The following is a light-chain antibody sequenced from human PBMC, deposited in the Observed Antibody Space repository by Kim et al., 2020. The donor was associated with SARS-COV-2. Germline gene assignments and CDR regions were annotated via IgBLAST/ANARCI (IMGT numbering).Light chain of an antibody. CDR2: AAS. CDR1: QAINNH. CDR3: QQYSLFPLT. J-gene: IGKJ4*01. Sequence: APVGARVTFTGRASQAINNHLAWFQQKSGKAPKSLIYAASTLQSGVPSRFSGSGFGTDFTLTISGLQPEDFATYYCQQYSLFPLTFGGGTKVDIK. V-gene: IGKV1-16*01.